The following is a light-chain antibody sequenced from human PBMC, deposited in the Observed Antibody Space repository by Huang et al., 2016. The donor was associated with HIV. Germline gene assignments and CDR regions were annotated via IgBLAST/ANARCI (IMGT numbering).Light chain of an antibody. CDR3: MQALQSPYT. V-gene: IGKV2-28*01. CDR1: QSLLNSHGNNY. Sequence: DIVMTQSPLSLPVTPGEPASVSCRSSQSLLNSHGNNYLDWYLQKPGQSPQLLIYLGSTRASGGPDRFSGSGSGTDFTLKISRVEAEDVGVYYCMQALQSPYTFGQGTKLEIK. J-gene: IGKJ2*01. CDR2: LGS.